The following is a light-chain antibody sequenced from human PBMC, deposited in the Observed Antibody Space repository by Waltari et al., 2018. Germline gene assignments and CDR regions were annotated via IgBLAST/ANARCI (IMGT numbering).Light chain of an antibody. CDR1: QSVSNY. V-gene: IGKV1-39*01. Sequence: RATQSVSNYVNCEHHKPGKAPPLLVYAASSVQSVVPSRFCGSGSGTAFTLTISSRQPEDFATYYCQQSYSTLGLTFVGGTKVEIK. CDR2: AAS. CDR3: QQSYSTLGLT. J-gene: IGKJ4*01.